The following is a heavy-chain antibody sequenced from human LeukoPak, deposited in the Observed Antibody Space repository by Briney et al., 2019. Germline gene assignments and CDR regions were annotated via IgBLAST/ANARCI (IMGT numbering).Heavy chain of an antibody. CDR2: NSGIGSTI. J-gene: IGHJ4*02. Sequence: LSLTCAVSGGSISSSNWWSWVRQPPGKGLEWVSYNSGIGSTIYYADSVKGRFTLSRDNAKNSLYLQMNSLRAEDTAVYYCATLGYISAWSPDYWGQGTLVTVSS. CDR3: ATLGYISAWSPDY. CDR1: GGSISSSNW. V-gene: IGHV3-11*01. D-gene: IGHD6-19*01.